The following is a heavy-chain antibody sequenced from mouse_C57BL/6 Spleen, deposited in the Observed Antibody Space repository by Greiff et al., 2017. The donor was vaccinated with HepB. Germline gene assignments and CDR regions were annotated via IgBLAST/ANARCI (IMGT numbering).Heavy chain of an antibody. CDR2: ISDGGSYT. CDR3: ARFYYYGSSYAMDY. CDR1: GFTFSSYA. D-gene: IGHD1-1*01. V-gene: IGHV5-4*03. Sequence: EVKLVESGGGLVKPGGSLKLSCAASGFTFSSYAMSWVRQTPEKRLEWVATISDGGSYTYYPDNVKGRFTISRDNAKNNLYLQMSHLKSEDTAMYYCARFYYYGSSYAMDYWGQGTSVTVSS. J-gene: IGHJ4*01.